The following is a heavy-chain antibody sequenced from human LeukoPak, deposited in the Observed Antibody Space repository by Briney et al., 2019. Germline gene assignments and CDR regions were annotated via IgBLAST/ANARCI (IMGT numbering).Heavy chain of an antibody. J-gene: IGHJ3*01. CDR1: GVTTSSYW. D-gene: IGHD2-21*01. Sequence: PAGSLRRSCWAAGVTTSSYWMIWVRQAPGKGLQGGATIIQEGSEKYYVGCVKCRFTIYQDKAQLSVYMQMTSLRAEDTAVCYSALGARWFVVSCATDAFDLWGQGTMVTVSS. CDR3: ALGARWFVVSCATDAFDL. CDR2: IIQEGSEK. V-gene: IGHV3-7*01.